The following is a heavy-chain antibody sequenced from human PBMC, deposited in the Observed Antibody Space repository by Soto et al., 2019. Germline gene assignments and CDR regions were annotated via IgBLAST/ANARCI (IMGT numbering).Heavy chain of an antibody. J-gene: IGHJ4*02. CDR2: ISGSGGST. V-gene: IGHV3-23*01. CDR3: AKDEGYDFWSGYYSYFDY. D-gene: IGHD3-3*01. CDR1: GFTFSSYA. Sequence: GGSLRLSCAASGFTFSSYAMSWVRQAPGKGLEWVSAISGSGGSTYYADSVKGRFTISRDNSKNTLYLQMNSLRAEDTAVYYCAKDEGYDFWSGYYSYFDYWGQGTLVTVS.